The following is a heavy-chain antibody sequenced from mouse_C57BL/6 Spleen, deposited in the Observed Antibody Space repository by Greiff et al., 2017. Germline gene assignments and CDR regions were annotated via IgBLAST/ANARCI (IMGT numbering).Heavy chain of an antibody. CDR3: ARGPYYYAMYY. CDR1: GYTFTDYY. V-gene: IGHV1-26*01. D-gene: IGHD3-3*01. J-gene: IGHJ4*01. Sequence: EVQLQQSGPELVKPGASVKISCKASGYTFTDYYMNWVKQSHGKSLEWIGDINPNNGGTSYNQKFKGKATLTVDKSSSTAYMELRSLTSEDSAVYYCARGPYYYAMYYWGQGTSVTVSS. CDR2: INPNNGGT.